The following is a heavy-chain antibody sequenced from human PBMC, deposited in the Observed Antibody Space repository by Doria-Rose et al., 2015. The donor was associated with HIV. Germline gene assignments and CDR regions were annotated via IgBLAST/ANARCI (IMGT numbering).Heavy chain of an antibody. CDR3: ARIKSSRWYHKYYFDF. J-gene: IGHJ4*02. D-gene: IGHD6-13*01. V-gene: IGHV2-26*01. CDR1: GVSLSSPGMG. CDR2: IFSDDER. Sequence: QWGPVLVKPTETLTLTCTVSGVSLSSPGMGVSWIRQPPGKALEWLANIFSDDERSYKTSLKSRLTISRGTSKSQVVLTMTDMDPVDIATYYCARIKSSRWYHKYYFDFWGQGTLVIVSA.